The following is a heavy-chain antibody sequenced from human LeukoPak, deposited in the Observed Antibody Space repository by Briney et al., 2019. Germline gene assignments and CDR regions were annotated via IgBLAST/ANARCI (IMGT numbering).Heavy chain of an antibody. CDR1: GFTVGTNY. CDR3: AKGTMIAAAGTPPDY. Sequence: GGSLRLSCAASGFTVGTNYMSWVRQAPGKGLEWASFIHSGGSTYYADSVKGRFTISRDNSKNTLYLQMNSLRVEDTAIYYCAKGTMIAAAGTPPDYWGQGNLVTVSS. V-gene: IGHV3-53*01. D-gene: IGHD6-13*01. CDR2: IHSGGST. J-gene: IGHJ4*02.